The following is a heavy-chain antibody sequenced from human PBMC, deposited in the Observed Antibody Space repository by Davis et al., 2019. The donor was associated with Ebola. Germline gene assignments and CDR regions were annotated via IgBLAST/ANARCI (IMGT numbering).Heavy chain of an antibody. D-gene: IGHD3-10*01. V-gene: IGHV3-66*01. CDR3: AREYYYGSGSGMDV. J-gene: IGHJ6*02. Sequence: GESLKIPCAASGFTVRSNYMSWVRQAPGKGLEWVSVIYSGGSTYYADSVKGRFTISRDNSKKTLYLQMNSLRAEDTAVYYCAREYYYGSGSGMDVWGQGTTVTVSS. CDR1: GFTVRSNY. CDR2: IYSGGST.